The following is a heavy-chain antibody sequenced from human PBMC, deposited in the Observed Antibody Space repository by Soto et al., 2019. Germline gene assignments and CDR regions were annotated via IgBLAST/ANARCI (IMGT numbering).Heavy chain of an antibody. V-gene: IGHV4-59*01. CDR2: IYYSGST. CDR3: ARLYGDYDSYYYYYMDV. Sequence: SETLSLTCTVSGGSISSYYWSWIRQPPGKGLEWIGYIYYSGSTNYNPSLKSRVTISVDTSKNQFSLKLSSVTAADTAVYYCARLYGDYDSYYYYYMDVWGKGTTVTVSS. J-gene: IGHJ6*03. CDR1: GGSISSYY. D-gene: IGHD4-17*01.